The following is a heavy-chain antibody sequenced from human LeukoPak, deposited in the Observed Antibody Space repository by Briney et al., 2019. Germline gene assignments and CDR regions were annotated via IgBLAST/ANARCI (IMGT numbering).Heavy chain of an antibody. CDR2: ISYDGSNK. J-gene: IGHJ5*02. CDR1: GFTFSSFK. V-gene: IGHV3-30-3*01. CDR3: ARESGVPGIAAAGSWFDP. D-gene: IGHD6-13*01. Sequence: GGSLRLSCAASGFTFSSFKMNWVRQAPGKGLEWVAVISYDGSNKYYADSVKGRFTISRDNSKNTLYLQMNSLRAEDTAAYYCARESGVPGIAAAGSWFDPWGQGTLVTVSS.